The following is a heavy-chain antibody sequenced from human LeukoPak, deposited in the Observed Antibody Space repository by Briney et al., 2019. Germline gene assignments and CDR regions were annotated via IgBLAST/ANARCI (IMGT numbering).Heavy chain of an antibody. CDR2: INWNGGST. D-gene: IGHD3-22*01. V-gene: IGHV3-20*04. CDR3: ARDPPGNYFDGTGYYS. Sequence: PGGSLRLSCAASGFTFDDYGMSWVRQAPGNGLEWVSGINWNGGSTGYADSVKGRFTISRDNAKNSLYLQMNSLRVEDTAVYYCARDPPGNYFDGTGYYSWGQGTLVTVSS. CDR1: GFTFDDYG. J-gene: IGHJ5*02.